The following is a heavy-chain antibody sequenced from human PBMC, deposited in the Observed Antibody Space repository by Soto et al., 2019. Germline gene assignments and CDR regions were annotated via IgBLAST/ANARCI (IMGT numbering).Heavy chain of an antibody. CDR2: IIPIFGTA. CDR1: GGTFSSYA. D-gene: IGHD3-10*01. CDR3: AKDRGGGFAY. V-gene: IGHV1-69*06. Sequence: QVQLVQSGAEVKKPGSSVKVSCKASGGTFSSYAISWVRQAPGQGLEWMGGIIPIFGTANYAQKFQGRVTITADKPTNTAYMERGSLRSGGTAGYYRAKDRGGGFAYWGQGTLVTVSS. J-gene: IGHJ4*02.